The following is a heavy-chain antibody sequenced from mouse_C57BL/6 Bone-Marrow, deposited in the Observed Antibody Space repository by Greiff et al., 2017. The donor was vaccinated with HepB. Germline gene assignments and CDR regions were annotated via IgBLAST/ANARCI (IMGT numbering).Heavy chain of an antibody. D-gene: IGHD2-5*01. CDR1: GFTFSSYA. V-gene: IGHV5-4*03. CDR2: ISDGGSYT. CDR3: ARSYSKFAY. J-gene: IGHJ3*01. Sequence: EVKLVESGGGLVKPGGSLKLSCAASGFTFSSYAMSWVRQTPEKRLEWVATISDGGSYTSYPDNVKGRFTISRDNAKNNLYLQMSHLKSEDTAMYYCARSYSKFAYWGQGTLVTVSA.